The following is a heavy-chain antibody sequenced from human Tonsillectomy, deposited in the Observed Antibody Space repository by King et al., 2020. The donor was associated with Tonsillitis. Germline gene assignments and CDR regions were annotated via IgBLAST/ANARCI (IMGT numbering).Heavy chain of an antibody. Sequence: VQLVESGAEVKKPGASVKVSCKASGYTFTGYYIHWVRQAPGQGLEWMGWINPNSGGTNYAQKSQGRVTMTRDTSISTAYMELSRLRSDDTAVYYCTRDFAYCGGDCFPSGDAFEIWGQGAMVTVSS. CDR1: GYTFTGYY. V-gene: IGHV1-2*02. D-gene: IGHD2-21*02. J-gene: IGHJ3*02. CDR3: TRDFAYCGGDCFPSGDAFEI. CDR2: INPNSGGT.